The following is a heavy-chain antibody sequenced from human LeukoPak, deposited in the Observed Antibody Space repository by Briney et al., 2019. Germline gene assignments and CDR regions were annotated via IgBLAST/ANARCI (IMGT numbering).Heavy chain of an antibody. J-gene: IGHJ4*02. CDR2: ISYDATRK. V-gene: IGHV3-30-3*01. Sequence: GGSLRLSCAASGFNSSAYAMHWVRQAPGRGLEWVTLISYDATRKSYGDSVQGRFTISRDNAKNTVYLQMNSLRSEDTAVYYCARAGDVIVEEYSDFWGQGTLVTVSS. CDR3: ARAGDVIVEEYSDF. CDR1: GFNSSAYA. D-gene: IGHD2-15*01.